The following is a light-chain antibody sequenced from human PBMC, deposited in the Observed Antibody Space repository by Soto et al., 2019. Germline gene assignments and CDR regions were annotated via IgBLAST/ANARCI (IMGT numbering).Light chain of an antibody. CDR2: DAS. J-gene: IGKJ1*01. CDR1: QSVSSY. V-gene: IGKV3-11*01. Sequence: EIVLTQSPATLSLSPGERATLSCRASQSVSSYLAWYQQKPGQAPRLLIYDASNRATGIPARFSGSGSGTDFTLTIRSLEPEDFAVYYCQQRSNWPPLWTFGQGTKVEIK. CDR3: QQRSNWPPLWT.